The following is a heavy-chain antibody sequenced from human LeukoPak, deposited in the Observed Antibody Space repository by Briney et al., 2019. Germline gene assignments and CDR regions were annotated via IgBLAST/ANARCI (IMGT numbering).Heavy chain of an antibody. D-gene: IGHD4-11*01. CDR3: AIRMGGYSNYVPTPFDY. CDR2: ISYDGSNK. Sequence: PGGSLRLSCAASGFTFSSYAMHWVRQAPGKGLEWVAVISYDGSNKYYADSVKGRFTISRDNSKNTLYLQMNSLRAEDTAVYYCAIRMGGYSNYVPTPFDYWGQGTLVTVSS. CDR1: GFTFSSYA. J-gene: IGHJ4*02. V-gene: IGHV3-30-3*01.